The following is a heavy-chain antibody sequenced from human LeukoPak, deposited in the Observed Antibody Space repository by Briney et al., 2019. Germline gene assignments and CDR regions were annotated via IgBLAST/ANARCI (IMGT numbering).Heavy chain of an antibody. CDR1: GGSISSSSYY. CDR3: ARTRVGATHFDY. Sequence: PSETLSLTCTVSGGSISSSSYYWGWIRQPPGEGLEWIGSIYYSGSTYYNPSLKSRVTISVDTSKNQFSLKLSSVTAADTAVYYCARTRVGATHFDYWGQGTLVTVSS. J-gene: IGHJ4*02. V-gene: IGHV4-39*01. CDR2: IYYSGST. D-gene: IGHD1-26*01.